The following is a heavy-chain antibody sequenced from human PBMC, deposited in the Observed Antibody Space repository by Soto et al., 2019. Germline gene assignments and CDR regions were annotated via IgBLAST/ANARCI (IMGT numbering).Heavy chain of an antibody. Sequence: QVQLVQSGAEVKKLGASVQVSCKASGYTFTNYGINWVRQAPGQGLEWMGWINTYNGNTNFAQRLQGRVNMTTEASTSTAYMELRSLRSDDTAVYYCARGSSPVDFDYWGQGTLVTVSS. D-gene: IGHD6-13*01. CDR1: GYTFTNYG. CDR2: INTYNGNT. J-gene: IGHJ4*02. CDR3: ARGSSPVDFDY. V-gene: IGHV1-18*01.